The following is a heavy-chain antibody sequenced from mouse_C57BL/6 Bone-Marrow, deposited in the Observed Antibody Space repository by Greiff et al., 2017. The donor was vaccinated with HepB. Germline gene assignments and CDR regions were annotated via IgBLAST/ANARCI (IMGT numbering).Heavy chain of an antibody. CDR2: IHPNSGST. Sequence: QVQLKQPGAELVKPGASVKLSCKASGYTFTSYWMHWVKQRPGQGLEWIGMIHPNSGSTNYNEKFKSKATLTVDKSSSTAYMQLSSLTSEDSAVYYCAREGGGTLDYWGQGTTLTVSS. J-gene: IGHJ2*01. V-gene: IGHV1-64*01. CDR3: AREGGGTLDY. D-gene: IGHD3-3*01. CDR1: GYTFTSYW.